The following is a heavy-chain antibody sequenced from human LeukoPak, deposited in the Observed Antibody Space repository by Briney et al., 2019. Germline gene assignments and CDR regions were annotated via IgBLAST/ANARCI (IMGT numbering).Heavy chain of an antibody. D-gene: IGHD4-17*01. CDR3: AINDYGDPYYFDY. V-gene: IGHV3-7*01. CDR2: IKQDGSEK. Sequence: PGGSLRLSCAASGFTFSSYWMSWVRQAPGKGLEWVANIKQDGSEKYYVDSVKGRFTISRDSAKNSLYLQMNSLRAEDTAVYYCAINDYGDPYYFDYWGQGTLVTVSS. CDR1: GFTFSSYW. J-gene: IGHJ4*02.